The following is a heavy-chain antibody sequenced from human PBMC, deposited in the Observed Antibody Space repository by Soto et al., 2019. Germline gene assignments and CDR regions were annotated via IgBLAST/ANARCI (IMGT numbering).Heavy chain of an antibody. CDR2: IYHSGSI. Sequence: QVQLQESGPGLVKPSGTLSLTCTASNASISSRKWWTWVRQTPGKGLEWIGEIYHSGSINHNPSLKSRVTMSLDKSKNQFSLKMTSVTAADTAVYYCASKFGELLADAFDIWGQGTVVTVSS. J-gene: IGHJ3*02. CDR1: NASISSRKW. D-gene: IGHD3-10*01. V-gene: IGHV4-4*02. CDR3: ASKFGELLADAFDI.